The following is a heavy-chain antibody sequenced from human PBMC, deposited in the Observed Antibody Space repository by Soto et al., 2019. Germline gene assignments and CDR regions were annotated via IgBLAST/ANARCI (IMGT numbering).Heavy chain of an antibody. V-gene: IGHV4-39*01. CDR2: MYYSGST. J-gene: IGHJ6*02. D-gene: IGHD2-2*01. CDR1: GDSIISSNYY. CDR3: ARIVVIPAAPDYYNYYGVDV. Sequence: QLQLQESGPGLVKPSETLSLTCTVSGDSIISSNYYWAWIRQSPGKGLEWIGNMYYSGSTYYNLSLNSRVTMSVYTSKNQFSLTISSVTAADTSVYYCARIVVIPAAPDYYNYYGVDVWGQGTTVTVSS.